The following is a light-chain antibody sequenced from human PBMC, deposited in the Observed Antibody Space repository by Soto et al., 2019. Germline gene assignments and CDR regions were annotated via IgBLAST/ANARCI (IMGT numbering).Light chain of an antibody. Sequence: DIVMTQSPDSLAVSLGERATINCKSSQSVLYSSNNKNYLAWYQQKPGQPPKLLIYWASTRESGVPDRCSGSGSGTDFNLTISSLQAEDVAGYYCQQYYSTLSWTFGQGTKVEI. CDR1: QSVLYSSNNKNY. J-gene: IGKJ1*01. V-gene: IGKV4-1*01. CDR2: WAS. CDR3: QQYYSTLSWT.